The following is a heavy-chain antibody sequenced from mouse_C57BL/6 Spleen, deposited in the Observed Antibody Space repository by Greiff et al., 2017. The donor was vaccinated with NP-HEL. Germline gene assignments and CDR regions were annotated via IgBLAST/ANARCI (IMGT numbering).Heavy chain of an antibody. CDR2: IDPSDSYT. CDR3: ARRTGTLEY. CDR1: GYTFTSYW. Sequence: VQLQQPGAELVKPGASVKLSCKASGYTFTSYWMQWVKQRPGQGLEWIGEIDPSDSYTNYNQKFKGKATLTVDTSSSTAYMQLSSLTSEDSAVYYCARRTGTLEYWGQGTTLTVSS. D-gene: IGHD4-1*01. V-gene: IGHV1-50*01. J-gene: IGHJ2*01.